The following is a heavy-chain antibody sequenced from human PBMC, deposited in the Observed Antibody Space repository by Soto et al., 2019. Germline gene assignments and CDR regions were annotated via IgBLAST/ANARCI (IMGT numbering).Heavy chain of an antibody. CDR3: AKYSLSATHFDY. CDR2: ITGSGDNT. CDR1: GLTFSSYA. Sequence: HPGGSLRLSCAASGLTFSSYAMAWVRQAPGKGLEWVSTITGSGDNTLYVDSVKGRFTISRDNSKNRLYLQMDSLGAEDTAVYYCAKYSLSATHFDYWGQGTLVTVSS. V-gene: IGHV3-23*01. D-gene: IGHD4-4*01. J-gene: IGHJ4*02.